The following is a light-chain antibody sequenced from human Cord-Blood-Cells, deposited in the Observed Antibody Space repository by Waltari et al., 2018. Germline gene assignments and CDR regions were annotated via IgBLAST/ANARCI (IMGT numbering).Light chain of an antibody. CDR1: NLGDKY. CDR2: QHS. CDR3: QAWDSITAV. J-gene: IGLJ2*01. Sequence: SYELPQPPSVSVSPGQTASITCSGDNLGDKYACWYQQKPGQSPVLVIYQHSKRPTGIPWRSSGSNSGNTATLTISGTQAMDEADYYCQAWDSITAVFGGGTKRTVL. V-gene: IGLV3-1*01.